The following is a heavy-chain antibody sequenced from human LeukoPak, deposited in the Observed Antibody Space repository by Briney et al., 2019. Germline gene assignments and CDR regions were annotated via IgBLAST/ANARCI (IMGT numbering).Heavy chain of an antibody. CDR1: GGTFISYA. J-gene: IGHJ5*02. D-gene: IGHD3-22*01. CDR2: IIPNFGTS. V-gene: IGHV1-69*05. CDR3: ASGPIVALGNWFDP. Sequence: SVKVSCKASGGTFISYAISWVRQAPGQGLEWMGGIIPNFGTSNYAQKFQGRVTITTDESTSTPYMELSSLRSEDTAVYYCASGPIVALGNWFDPWGQGTMVTVSS.